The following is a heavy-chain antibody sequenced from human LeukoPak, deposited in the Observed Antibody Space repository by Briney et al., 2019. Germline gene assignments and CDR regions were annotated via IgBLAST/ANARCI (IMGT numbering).Heavy chain of an antibody. D-gene: IGHD3-10*01. CDR1: GFTFSSYA. J-gene: IGHJ4*02. CDR2: ITGSGEST. Sequence: GGSLRLSCAASGFTFSSYAMSWVRQAPGKGPEWVSTITGSGESTYYADSVKGRFTISRDSSKNTLYLQMNSLRAEDTAVYYCAKGTSASGTYYSAWNYWGQGTLVTVSS. CDR3: AKGTSASGTYYSAWNY. V-gene: IGHV3-23*01.